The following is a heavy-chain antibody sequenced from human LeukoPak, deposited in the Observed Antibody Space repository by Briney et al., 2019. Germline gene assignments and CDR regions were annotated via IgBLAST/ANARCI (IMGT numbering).Heavy chain of an antibody. V-gene: IGHV4-59*01. CDR1: GGSISSYY. D-gene: IGHD4-17*01. CDR3: ARDSSHGDYVSWFDP. J-gene: IGHJ5*02. CDR2: IYYSGST. Sequence: SETLSLTCTVSGGSISSYYWSWIRQPPGKGLEWIGYIYYSGSTNYNPSLKSRVTISVDTSKNQFSLKLSSVTAADTAVYYCARDSSHGDYVSWFDPWGQGTLVTVSS.